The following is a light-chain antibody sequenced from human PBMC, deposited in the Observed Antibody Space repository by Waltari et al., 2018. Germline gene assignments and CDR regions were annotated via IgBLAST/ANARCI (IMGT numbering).Light chain of an antibody. V-gene: IGKV4-1*01. CDR2: WAS. CDR3: QQYYSRRT. J-gene: IGKJ1*01. CDR1: QSILYNSNDKNY. Sequence: IVMTQSPDSLAVSLGERATINCQSSQSILYNSNDKNYLAGYQQKPGQPPKLLIYWASTRESGVPDRFSGNGSGTDFTLTISSLQAEDVAVYYCQQYYSRRTFGQGTKVEI.